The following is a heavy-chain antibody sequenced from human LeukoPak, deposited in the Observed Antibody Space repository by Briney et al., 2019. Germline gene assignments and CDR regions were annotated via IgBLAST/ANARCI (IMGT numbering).Heavy chain of an antibody. D-gene: IGHD6-13*01. V-gene: IGHV4-30-2*03. Sequence: SQTLSLTCAVSGGSISSGGYSWSWIRQPPGKGLEWIGYIYYSGSTYYNPSLKSRVTISVDTSKNQFSLKLSSVTAADTAVYYCAITGYSSSTDAFDIWGQGTMVTVSS. CDR2: IYYSGST. CDR3: AITGYSSSTDAFDI. J-gene: IGHJ3*02. CDR1: GGSISSGGYS.